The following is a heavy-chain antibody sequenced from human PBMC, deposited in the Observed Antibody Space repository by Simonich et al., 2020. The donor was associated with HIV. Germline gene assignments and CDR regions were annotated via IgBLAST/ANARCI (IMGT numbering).Heavy chain of an antibody. CDR1: GGSFSGYY. J-gene: IGHJ4*02. CDR3: ARRDRELILYFDY. V-gene: IGHV4-34*01. CDR2: INHSEIT. Sequence: QVQLQQWGAGLLKPSETLSLTCAVYGGSFSGYYWSWIRQPPGKGLEWIGEINHSEITNYKSSLNRRATISVDKYKNQFSLKLSSVTAADTAIYYCARRDRELILYFDYWGQGNLVTVSS. D-gene: IGHD3-3*01.